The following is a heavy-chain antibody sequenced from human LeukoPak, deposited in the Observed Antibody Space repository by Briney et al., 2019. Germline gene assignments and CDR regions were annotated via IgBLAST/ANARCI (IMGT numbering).Heavy chain of an antibody. CDR2: INPNSGGT. Sequence: ASVKVSCKASGYTFTGYYMHWVRQAPGQGLEWMGWINPNSGGTNYAQKFQGRVTMTRDTSFSTAYMELSRLRSDDTAVYYCARDRLRWSRNPFDYWGQGTLVTVSS. J-gene: IGHJ4*02. CDR1: GYTFTGYY. CDR3: ARDRLRWSRNPFDY. V-gene: IGHV1-2*02. D-gene: IGHD4-23*01.